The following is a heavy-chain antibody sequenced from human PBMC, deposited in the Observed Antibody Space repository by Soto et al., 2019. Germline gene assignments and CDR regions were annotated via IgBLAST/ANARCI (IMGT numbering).Heavy chain of an antibody. CDR1: GFTFSSHG. CDR2: IWADGSHV. J-gene: IGHJ5*01. D-gene: IGHD2-2*01. Sequence: GGSLRLSCAASGFTFSSHGIHLVRQAPGKGLEWVAFIWADGSHVDYADSVKGRFTISRDRRKNTVDLQMNSLRAEDTAVYPCAREWHRLLPYLFASWGQGTSVIGSA. CDR3: AREWHRLLPYLFAS. V-gene: IGHV3-33*01.